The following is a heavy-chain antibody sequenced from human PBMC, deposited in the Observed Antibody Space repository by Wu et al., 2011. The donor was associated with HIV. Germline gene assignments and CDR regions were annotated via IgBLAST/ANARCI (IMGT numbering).Heavy chain of an antibody. CDR2: VIPMFPTA. Sequence: QVQLLQSGAEVKKPGSSVKVSCKASGGSFSSYVINWVRQAPGQGPEWMGGVIPMFPTANYAQKFQGRVTITTDESTNTAYMELSSLRSEDTAVYYCARGRSWYSGSYSYFDYWGQGTLVTVSS. V-gene: IGHV1-69*05. J-gene: IGHJ4*02. CDR1: GGSFSSYV. CDR3: ARGRSWYSGSYSYFDY. D-gene: IGHD1-26*01.